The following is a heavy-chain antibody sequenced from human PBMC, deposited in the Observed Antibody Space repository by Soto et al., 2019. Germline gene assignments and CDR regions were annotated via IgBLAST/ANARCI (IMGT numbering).Heavy chain of an antibody. D-gene: IGHD1-26*01. CDR3: AKGPVGAAAYNWFDP. V-gene: IGHV3-23*01. CDR1: GFTFSSYA. CDR2: ISGSGGST. Sequence: PGGSLRLSCAASGFTFSSYAMSWVRQAPGKGLGWVSAISGSGGSTYYADSVKGRFTISRDNSKNTLYLQMNSLRAEDTAVYYCAKGPVGAAAYNWFDPWGQGTLVTVSS. J-gene: IGHJ5*02.